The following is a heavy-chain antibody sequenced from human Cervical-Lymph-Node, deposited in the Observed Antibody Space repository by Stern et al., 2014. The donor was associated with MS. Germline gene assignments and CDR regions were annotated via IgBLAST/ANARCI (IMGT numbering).Heavy chain of an antibody. CDR1: GYNFTNFW. D-gene: IGHD6-19*01. Sequence: VQLGQSGGEVKKPGESLKISCEGSGYNFTNFWIGWVRQMPGKGLEWMGIIYPGDSDTRYSPSFQGQVTISADKSISTAYLQWSSLRASDTAIYYCARRPSSAWYSGLDYWGQGTLVTVSS. J-gene: IGHJ4*02. CDR3: ARRPSSAWYSGLDY. CDR2: IYPGDSDT. V-gene: IGHV5-51*01.